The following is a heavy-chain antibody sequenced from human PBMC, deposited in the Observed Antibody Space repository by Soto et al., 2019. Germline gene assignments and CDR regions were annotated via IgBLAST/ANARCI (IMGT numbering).Heavy chain of an antibody. Sequence: PGGSLRLSCAASGFTFDSYGMHWVRQAPGRGLEWVALISYDGSNKYYADFVKGRFTISRDNSKNTLYLQMNSLRVEDTAVYYCARGVLGGLDVWGQGTTVTVSS. D-gene: IGHD5-12*01. J-gene: IGHJ6*02. V-gene: IGHV3-30*03. CDR1: GFTFDSYG. CDR3: ARGVLGGLDV. CDR2: ISYDGSNK.